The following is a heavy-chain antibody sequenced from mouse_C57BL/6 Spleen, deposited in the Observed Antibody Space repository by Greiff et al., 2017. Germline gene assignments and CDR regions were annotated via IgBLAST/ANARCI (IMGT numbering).Heavy chain of an antibody. J-gene: IGHJ1*03. V-gene: IGHV1-18*01. D-gene: IGHD1-1*01. Sequence: EVQRVESGPELVKPGASVKIPCKASGYTFTDYNMDWVKQSHGKSLEWIGDINPNNGGTIYNQKFKGKATLTVDKSSSTAYMELRSLTSEDTAVYYCARETTVVATRWYFDVWGTGTTVTVSS. CDR3: ARETTVVATRWYFDV. CDR1: GYTFTDYN. CDR2: INPNNGGT.